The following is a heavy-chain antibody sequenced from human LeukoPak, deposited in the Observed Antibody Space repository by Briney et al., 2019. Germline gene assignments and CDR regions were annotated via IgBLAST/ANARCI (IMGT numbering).Heavy chain of an antibody. Sequence: ASVKVSCKASGYTFTSYDINRVRQATGQGLEWMGWMDPNSGNTGYAQKFQGRVTMTRNTSISTAYMELSSLRSEDTAVYYCARGQYYDILTGYYYYYYGMDVWGQGTTVTVSS. CDR1: GYTFTSYD. J-gene: IGHJ6*02. D-gene: IGHD3-9*01. V-gene: IGHV1-8*01. CDR2: MDPNSGNT. CDR3: ARGQYYDILTGYYYYYYGMDV.